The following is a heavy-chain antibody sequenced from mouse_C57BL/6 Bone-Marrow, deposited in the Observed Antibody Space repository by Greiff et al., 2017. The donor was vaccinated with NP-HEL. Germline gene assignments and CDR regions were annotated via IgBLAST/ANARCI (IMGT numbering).Heavy chain of an antibody. CDR2: FYPGSGSI. J-gene: IGHJ1*03. D-gene: IGHD1-1*01. V-gene: IGHV1-62-2*01. Sequence: VKLMESGAELVKPGASVKLSCKASGYTFTEYTIHWVKQRSGQGLEWIGWFYPGSGSIKYNEKFKGKATLTADKSSSTAYMDLSRLTSEDSAVYFCARHGDYFGSSYGYFDVWGTGTTVTVSS. CDR1: GYTFTEYT. CDR3: ARHGDYFGSSYGYFDV.